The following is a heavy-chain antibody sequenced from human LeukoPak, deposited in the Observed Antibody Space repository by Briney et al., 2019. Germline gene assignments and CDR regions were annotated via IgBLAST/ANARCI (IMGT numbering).Heavy chain of an antibody. Sequence: GGSLRLSCAASGFTFSSYWMSWVRQAPGKGLEWVANIKQDGSEKYYVDSVKGRFTISRDNAKNSLYLQMNSLRAEDTAVYYCTLGGEPDAFDIWGQGTMVTVSS. CDR1: GFTFSSYW. D-gene: IGHD1-14*01. CDR2: IKQDGSEK. V-gene: IGHV3-7*03. CDR3: TLGGEPDAFDI. J-gene: IGHJ3*02.